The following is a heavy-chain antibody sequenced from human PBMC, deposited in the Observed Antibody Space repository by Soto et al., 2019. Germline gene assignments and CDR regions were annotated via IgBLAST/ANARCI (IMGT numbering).Heavy chain of an antibody. V-gene: IGHV1-18*01. Sequence: QVHLVQSGAEVKKPGASVKVSCKGSGYIFTTYGITWVRQAPGQGLEWMGWISAHNGNTNYAQKLQGRVTVTRDTSTSTAYMELRNLRSDDTAVYYCARGRYGDYWGQGVLVTVSS. CDR1: GYIFTTYG. J-gene: IGHJ4*02. CDR2: ISAHNGNT. D-gene: IGHD1-1*01. CDR3: ARGRYGDY.